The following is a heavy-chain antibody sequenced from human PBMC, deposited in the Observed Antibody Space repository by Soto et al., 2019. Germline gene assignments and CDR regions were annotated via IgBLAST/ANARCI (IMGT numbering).Heavy chain of an antibody. CDR1: GYTFTSYY. V-gene: IGHV1-46*01. CDR2: INPSGGTT. D-gene: IGHD3-10*02. Sequence: ASVKVSCKASGYTFTSYYMHWVRQAPGQGLEWMGIINPSGGTTTYAQKFQGRVTMTRDTSTRTVYMELSSLRSEDTAVYYCAREDVPNGMDVWGQGTTVTVSS. J-gene: IGHJ6*02. CDR3: AREDVPNGMDV.